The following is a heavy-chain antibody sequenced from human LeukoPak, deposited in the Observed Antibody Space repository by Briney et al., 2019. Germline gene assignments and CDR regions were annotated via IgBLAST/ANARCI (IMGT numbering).Heavy chain of an antibody. CDR1: GGSISSYY. J-gene: IGHJ5*02. CDR2: IYYSGST. CDR3: ARALGPAREAPFDP. Sequence: SETLSLTCTVSGGSISSYYWSWIRQPPGKGLEWIGYIYYSGSTNYNPSLKSRVTISVDTSKNQFSLKLSSVTAADTGVYYCARALGPAREAPFDPWGQGTLVTVSS. V-gene: IGHV4-59*01. D-gene: IGHD2-2*01.